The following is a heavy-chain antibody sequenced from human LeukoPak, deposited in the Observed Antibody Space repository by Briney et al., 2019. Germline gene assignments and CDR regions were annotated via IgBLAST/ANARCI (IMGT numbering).Heavy chain of an antibody. V-gene: IGHV4-59*01. CDR2: IYDSGST. CDR3: AREAYCGGDCYSGFDY. Sequence: SETLSLTCTVSGGSIRSYHWSWIRQPPGKRLEWIGYIYDSGSTNYNPSLKSRATISIDTSKNQFSLKLSSVTAADTAVYYCAREAYCGGDCYSGFDYWGQGTLVTVSS. CDR1: GGSIRSYH. J-gene: IGHJ4*02. D-gene: IGHD2-21*02.